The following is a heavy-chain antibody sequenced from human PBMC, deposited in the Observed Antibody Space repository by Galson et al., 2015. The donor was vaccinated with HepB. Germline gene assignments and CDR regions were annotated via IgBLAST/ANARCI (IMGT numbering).Heavy chain of an antibody. CDR3: ARGGGRTFDY. J-gene: IGHJ4*02. Sequence: SLRLSCAASGFIFSTYWMSWVRQAPGKGLEFLTNIKEGGSEQYYVDSVKGRFTISRDNANNSLYLHMNSLRAEDTAVYYCARGGGRTFDYLGQGTLVTVSS. CDR1: GFIFSTYW. V-gene: IGHV3-7*03. CDR2: IKEGGSEQ.